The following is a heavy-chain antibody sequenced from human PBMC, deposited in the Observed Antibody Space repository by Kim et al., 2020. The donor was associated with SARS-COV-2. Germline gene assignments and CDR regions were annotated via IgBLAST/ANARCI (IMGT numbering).Heavy chain of an antibody. CDR3: ARPSGRGYGHFDY. V-gene: IGHV4-39*01. J-gene: IGHJ4*02. CDR2: IYYSGST. D-gene: IGHD3-22*01. CDR1: GGSISSSSYY. Sequence: SETLSLTCTVSGGSISSSSYYWGWIRQPPGKGLEWIGSIYYSGSTYYNPSLKSRVTISVDTSKNQFSLKLSSVTAADTAVYYCARPSGRGYGHFDYWGQGTLVTVSS.